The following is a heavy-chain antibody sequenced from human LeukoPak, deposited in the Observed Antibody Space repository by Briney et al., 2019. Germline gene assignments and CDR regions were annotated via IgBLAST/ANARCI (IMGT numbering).Heavy chain of an antibody. CDR2: IKEDESKT. D-gene: IGHD2-2*01. Sequence: GGSLRLSCAASGFTFSSYGMHWVRQAPGKGPEWVANIKEDESKTYYVDSVKGRFTISRDNGKNSLYLQMNSLRAEDTAVYYCARDASLYCSGNDCYWAFDRWGQGTLVTVSS. J-gene: IGHJ5*02. CDR1: GFTFSSYG. V-gene: IGHV3-7*01. CDR3: ARDASLYCSGNDCYWAFDR.